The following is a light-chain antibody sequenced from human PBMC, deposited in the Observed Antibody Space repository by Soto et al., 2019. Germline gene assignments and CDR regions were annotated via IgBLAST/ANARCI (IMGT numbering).Light chain of an antibody. CDR1: SSDVAIYNY. V-gene: IGLV2-11*01. CDR3: FSYVGSYVL. J-gene: IGLJ2*01. Sequence: QSALTQPRSVSGSPGQSVTISCTGTSSDVAIYNYVSWYQHHPGKAPKPMIYDVSNRPSGVPDRFSGSKSDNTASLTISGLQAEDEADYYCFSYVGSYVLFGGGTKLTVL. CDR2: DVS.